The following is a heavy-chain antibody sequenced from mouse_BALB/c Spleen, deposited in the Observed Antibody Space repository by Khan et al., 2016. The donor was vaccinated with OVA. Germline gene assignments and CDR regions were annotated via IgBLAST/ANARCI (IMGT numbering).Heavy chain of an antibody. Sequence: EVQLQESGPELVEPGASVKMSCKASGYTFTNYVIHWVKQKPGQGLEWIGGINPNNGDSNFNEKFKSKATLTVDKSSSTAYMQLGILTSEDSAVYYCARSGYGNPFAYWGQGTLVTVSA. J-gene: IGHJ3*01. V-gene: IGHV1S136*01. CDR1: GYTFTNYV. D-gene: IGHD2-1*01. CDR2: INPNNGDS. CDR3: ARSGYGNPFAY.